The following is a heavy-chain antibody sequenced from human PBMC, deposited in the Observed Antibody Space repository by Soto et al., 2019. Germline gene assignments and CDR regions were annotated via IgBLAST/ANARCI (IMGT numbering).Heavy chain of an antibody. J-gene: IGHJ4*02. CDR2: ITHSGYT. D-gene: IGHD6-13*01. V-gene: IGHV4-34*01. CDR3: AREVKSSTSWHSDH. Sequence: SETLSLTCAGYGGSFSAYYWNWVRQPPGKGLEWIGEITHSGYTNYNPSLKSRVTISVDTSNSQFSLRLTSVTAADTAVYYCAREVKSSTSWHSDHWGQGTLVTVPQ. CDR1: GGSFSAYY.